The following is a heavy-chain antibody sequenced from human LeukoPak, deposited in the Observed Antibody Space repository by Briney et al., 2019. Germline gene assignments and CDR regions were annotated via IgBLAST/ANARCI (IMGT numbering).Heavy chain of an antibody. Sequence: GGSLRLSCAASGFTFSSLTMHWVRQAPGKGLEYVSAISSNGGSTFYADSVKGRFSIPRDNSKNTLYLQMSSLRAEDTAVYYCVNQISGWVSWGQGTLVTVSS. CDR1: GFTFSSLT. J-gene: IGHJ5*02. V-gene: IGHV3-64D*06. CDR3: VNQISGWVS. D-gene: IGHD6-19*01. CDR2: ISSNGGST.